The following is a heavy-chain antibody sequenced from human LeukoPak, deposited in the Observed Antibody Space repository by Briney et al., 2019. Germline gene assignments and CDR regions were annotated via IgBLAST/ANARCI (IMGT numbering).Heavy chain of an antibody. Sequence: PGGSLRLSCAASGFTFSDHHMDWVRQAPWKGLEWVGRARNKASSYTTQYAASVKGRFTISRDDSKNLLYLQMNSLKTEDTAVYYCARHGRGYDFWSGYYDHFDYWGQGTLVTVSS. CDR3: ARHGRGYDFWSGYYDHFDY. J-gene: IGHJ4*02. CDR2: ARNKASSYTT. CDR1: GFTFSDHH. V-gene: IGHV3-72*01. D-gene: IGHD3-3*01.